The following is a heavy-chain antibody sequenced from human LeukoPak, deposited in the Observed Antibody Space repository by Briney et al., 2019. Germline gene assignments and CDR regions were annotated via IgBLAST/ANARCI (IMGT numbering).Heavy chain of an antibody. D-gene: IGHD2-2*01. CDR1: GFTFSSYA. V-gene: IGHV3-23*01. Sequence: PGVSLRLSCAASGFTFSSYAMSWVRQAPGKGLEWVSAISGSGGSTYYADSVKGRFTISRDNSKNTLYLQMNSLRAEDTAVYYCAKESAGGIVVVPAATFDYWGQGTLVTVSS. CDR2: ISGSGGST. J-gene: IGHJ4*02. CDR3: AKESAGGIVVVPAATFDY.